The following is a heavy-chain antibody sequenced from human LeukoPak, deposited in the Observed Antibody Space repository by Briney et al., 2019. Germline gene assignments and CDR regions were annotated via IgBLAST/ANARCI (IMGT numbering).Heavy chain of an antibody. Sequence: GGSLRLSCAASGFTFDDYGMSWVRQAPGKGLEWVSGINWNGGSTGYADSVKGRFTISRDNAKNSLYLQMNSLRAEDTAVYYCARDKGTYYYDSSGSGAFDIWGQGTMVTVSS. CDR1: GFTFDDYG. CDR3: ARDKGTYYYDSSGSGAFDI. V-gene: IGHV3-20*04. J-gene: IGHJ3*02. D-gene: IGHD3-22*01. CDR2: INWNGGST.